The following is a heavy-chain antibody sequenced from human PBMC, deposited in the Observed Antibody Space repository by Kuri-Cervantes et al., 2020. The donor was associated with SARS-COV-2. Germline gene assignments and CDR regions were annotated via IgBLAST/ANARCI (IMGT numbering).Heavy chain of an antibody. D-gene: IGHD3-3*01. CDR1: GYTFTSYD. CDR2: MNPNSGNT. Sequence: ASVKVSCKASGYTFTSYDINWVRQATGQGLEWMGWMNPNSGNTGYAQKSQGRVTMTRNTSISTAYMELSSLRSEDTAVYYCASSRSITIFGVVINYYYGMDVWGQGTTVTVSS. CDR3: ASSRSITIFGVVINYYYGMDV. J-gene: IGHJ6*02. V-gene: IGHV1-8*01.